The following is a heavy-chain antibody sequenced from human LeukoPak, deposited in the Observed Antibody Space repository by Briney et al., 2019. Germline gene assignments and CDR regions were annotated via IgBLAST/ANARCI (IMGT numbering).Heavy chain of an antibody. D-gene: IGHD3-22*01. J-gene: IGHJ4*02. CDR3: ARVDYYDSSGYYR. CDR2: INSDGSST. V-gene: IGHV3-74*01. Sequence: GGSLRLYCAASGFTFSSYWMHWVRQAPGKGLVWVSRINSDGSSTSYADSVKGRFTISRDNAKNTLYLQMNSLRAEDTAVYYCARVDYYDSSGYYRWGQGTLVTVSS. CDR1: GFTFSSYW.